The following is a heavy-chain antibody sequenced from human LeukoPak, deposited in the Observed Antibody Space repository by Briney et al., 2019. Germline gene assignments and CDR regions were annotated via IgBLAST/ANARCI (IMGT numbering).Heavy chain of an antibody. J-gene: IGHJ4*02. V-gene: IGHV3-21*01. CDR2: ISTSSA. CDR3: ARDLYGDYAFGN. Sequence: PGGSLRLSCVASGFIFSDHYMDWVRQAPGKGLEWLSSISTSSAYADSVKGRFTISRDNAKNSLYLEINSLRAEDTAVYYCARDLYGDYAFGNWGQGTLVTVSS. CDR1: GFIFSDHY. D-gene: IGHD3-3*01.